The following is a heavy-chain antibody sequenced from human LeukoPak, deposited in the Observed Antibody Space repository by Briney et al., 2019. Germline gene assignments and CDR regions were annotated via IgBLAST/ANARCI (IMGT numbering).Heavy chain of an antibody. J-gene: IGHJ4*02. CDR2: LSGSAGGT. D-gene: IGHD3-16*02. Sequence: PGGSLRLSCAASGFTFSSHAMSWVRQAPGKGLEWVAGLSGSAGGTNYAASVRGRFTIARDNSKNTLFLQMDRLRAEDTAVYFCAKRGVVVRVFLVGLHKEAYYFDSWGQGAQVTVSS. CDR1: GFTFSSHA. CDR3: AKRGVVVRVFLVGLHKEAYYFDS. V-gene: IGHV3-23*01.